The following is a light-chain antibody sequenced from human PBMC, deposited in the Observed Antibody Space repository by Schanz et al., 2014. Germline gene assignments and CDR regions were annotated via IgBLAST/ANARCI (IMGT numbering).Light chain of an antibody. V-gene: IGLV2-11*01. CDR1: SSDIGAYNY. CDR3: CSYAATYPLL. Sequence: QSALTQPASVSGSPGQSVTISCTGASSDIGAYNYVSWYQQHPGKAPKLVISEVNKRPSGVPDRFSGSKSGNTASLTISGXQGEDEADYHCCSYAATYPLLFAGGTMVTV. CDR2: EVN. J-gene: IGLJ6*01.